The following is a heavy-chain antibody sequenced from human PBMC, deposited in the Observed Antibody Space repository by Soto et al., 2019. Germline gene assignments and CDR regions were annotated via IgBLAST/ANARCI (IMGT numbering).Heavy chain of an antibody. CDR1: GFTFDNYA. J-gene: IGHJ4*02. CDR3: AKDRVAGNFDN. Sequence: GGSLRLSCAASGFTFDNYAMNWVPQAPGKGLEWVATISGTGGSTYYADSVKGRFTISRDNSKNTLYLQMNSLRVEDTAVYYCAKDRVAGNFDNWCQGTQVTVSS. CDR2: ISGTGGST. V-gene: IGHV3-23*01.